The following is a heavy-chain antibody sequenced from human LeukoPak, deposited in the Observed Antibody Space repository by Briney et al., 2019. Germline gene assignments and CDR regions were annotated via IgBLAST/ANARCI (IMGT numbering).Heavy chain of an antibody. CDR2: IGGSDGII. V-gene: IGHV3-11*01. J-gene: IGHJ4*02. CDR1: GFTLNDYY. D-gene: IGHD6-19*01. Sequence: PGGSLRLSCAASGFTLNDYYMSWIRQAPGKGLEWVSDIGGSDGIISYGDSVKGRFTISRDFAKNSLLLQMNSLRADDTAVYYCAREIVAGTFDRWGQGTLVTVSS. CDR3: AREIVAGTFDR.